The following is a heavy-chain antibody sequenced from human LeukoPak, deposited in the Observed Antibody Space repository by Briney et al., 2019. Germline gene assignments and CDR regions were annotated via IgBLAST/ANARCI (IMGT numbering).Heavy chain of an antibody. CDR2: INPNSGDT. Sequence: ASVKVSCKASGYTFTGYFLHWVRRAPGQGFEWMGWINPNSGDTSYTQTFQGRVTMTRDTSISTAYMELSSLRSDDTAVYYFARAQXLTAPAGTFANSWGQGTLVTVSS. J-gene: IGHJ4*02. CDR3: ARAQXLTAPAGTFANS. V-gene: IGHV1-2*02. D-gene: IGHD6-13*01. CDR1: GYTFTGYF.